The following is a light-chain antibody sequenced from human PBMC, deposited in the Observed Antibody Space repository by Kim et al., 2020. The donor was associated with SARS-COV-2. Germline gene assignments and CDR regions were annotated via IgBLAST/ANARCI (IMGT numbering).Light chain of an antibody. V-gene: IGKV3-11*01. J-gene: IGKJ1*01. CDR2: DAS. CDR3: QQRSNWPRT. CDR1: QGVGSY. Sequence: WSPGERATLSCRASQGVGSYLAWDQQKPGQAPRLLIYDASTRATGIPARFSGSGAGTDFTLTISSLEPEDFAVYYCQQRSNWPRTFGQGTKVDIK.